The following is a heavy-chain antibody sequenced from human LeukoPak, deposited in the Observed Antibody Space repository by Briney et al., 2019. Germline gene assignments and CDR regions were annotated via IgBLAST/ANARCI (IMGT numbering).Heavy chain of an antibody. D-gene: IGHD2-8*01. CDR3: ARGRLGYFTNGVCPYYFDY. J-gene: IGHJ4*02. Sequence: SQTLSLTCTVSGGSISSGGYYWSWIRQHPGKGLEWIGYIYYSGSTYYNPSLKSRVTISVDTSKNQFSLKLSSVTAADTAVYYCARGRLGYFTNGVCPYYFDYWGQGTLVTVSS. V-gene: IGHV4-31*03. CDR1: GGSISSGGYY. CDR2: IYYSGST.